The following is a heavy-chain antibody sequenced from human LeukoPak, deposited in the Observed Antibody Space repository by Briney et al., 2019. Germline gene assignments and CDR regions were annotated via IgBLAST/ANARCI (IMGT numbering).Heavy chain of an antibody. J-gene: IGHJ4*02. Sequence: TGGSLRLSCAASGFTFSSYAMHWVRQAPGKGLEWVAVISYDGSNKYYADSVKGRFTISRDNSKNTLYLQMNSLRAEDTAVYYCAKARRAVSIAAAGTTDYWGQGTLVTVSS. CDR1: GFTFSSYA. CDR2: ISYDGSNK. D-gene: IGHD6-13*01. CDR3: AKARRAVSIAAAGTTDY. V-gene: IGHV3-30*04.